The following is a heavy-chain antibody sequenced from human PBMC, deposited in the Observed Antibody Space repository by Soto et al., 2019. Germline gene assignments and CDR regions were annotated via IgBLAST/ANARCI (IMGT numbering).Heavy chain of an antibody. Sequence: LSLTCVVSGGSISSTNWWTWVRQPPGKRLEWIGEIYHNGSTTYSPSLRGRATISVDKSKNQFSLRLSSVTAADTAVYYCAGSGYRNCSGGSCYQPRHAFDIWGQGTMVTVSS. CDR3: AGSGYRNCSGGSCYQPRHAFDI. D-gene: IGHD2-15*01. CDR1: GGSISSTNW. V-gene: IGHV4-4*02. J-gene: IGHJ3*02. CDR2: IYHNGST.